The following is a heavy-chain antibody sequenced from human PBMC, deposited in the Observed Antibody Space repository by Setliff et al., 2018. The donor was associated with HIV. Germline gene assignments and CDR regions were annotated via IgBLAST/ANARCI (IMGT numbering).Heavy chain of an antibody. CDR2: VYHTGST. D-gene: IGHD5-12*01. V-gene: IGHV4-38-2*01. J-gene: IGHJ6*03. CDR1: GYSMSSGYY. CDR3: ARGHDNKYYYFYYMDV. Sequence: ASETLSLTCGVSGYSMSSGYYWGWIRQPPGKGLEWIGNVYHTGSTDYNPSLKSRVIMSVDTSRNQFSLKLSSVTAADTAVYYCARGHDNKYYYFYYMDVWGKGTTVTVSS.